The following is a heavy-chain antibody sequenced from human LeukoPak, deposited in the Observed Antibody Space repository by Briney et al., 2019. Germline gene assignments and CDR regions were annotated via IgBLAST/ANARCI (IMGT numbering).Heavy chain of an antibody. CDR1: GYTFTSYG. J-gene: IGHJ3*02. CDR2: ISAYNGNT. CDR3: ARDSGYCSSTSCYAFDI. Sequence: ASVKVSCXASGYTFTSYGISWVRQAPGQGLEWMGWISAYNGNTNYAQELQGRVTMTTDTSTSTAYMELRSLRSDDTAVYYCARDSGYCSSTSCYAFDIWGQGTMVTVSS. V-gene: IGHV1-18*01. D-gene: IGHD2-2*01.